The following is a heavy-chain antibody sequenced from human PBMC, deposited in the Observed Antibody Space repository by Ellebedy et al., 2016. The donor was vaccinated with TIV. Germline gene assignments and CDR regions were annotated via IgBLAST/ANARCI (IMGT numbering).Heavy chain of an antibody. V-gene: IGHV1-2*02. Sequence: AASVKVSCKASGYVFADYYMHWMRQAPGQGLEWMGWINPKSGGTIHSQKFQGRVTMTRDTSINTGYMELRRLRSDDTAVYYCARDRPVGATTTDFDYWGQGTLVTVSS. J-gene: IGHJ4*02. CDR1: GYVFADYY. CDR3: ARDRPVGATTTDFDY. D-gene: IGHD1-26*01. CDR2: INPKSGGT.